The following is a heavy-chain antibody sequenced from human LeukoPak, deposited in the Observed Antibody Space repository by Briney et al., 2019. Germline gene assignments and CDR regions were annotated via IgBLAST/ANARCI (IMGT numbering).Heavy chain of an antibody. J-gene: IGHJ4*02. CDR1: GFTFSSYG. CDR3: AKDLGPNSSSWYYFDY. D-gene: IGHD6-13*01. Sequence: PGGSLRLSCAASGFTFSSYGMHWVRQAPGKGLEWVAVIWYDGSNKYYADSVKGRFTISRDNSKKTLYLQMNSLRPQDTAVYYCAKDLGPNSSSWYYFDYWGQGTLVTVSS. V-gene: IGHV3-33*06. CDR2: IWYDGSNK.